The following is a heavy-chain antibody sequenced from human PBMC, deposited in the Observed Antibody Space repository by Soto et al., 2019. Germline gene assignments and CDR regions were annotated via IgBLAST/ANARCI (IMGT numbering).Heavy chain of an antibody. V-gene: IGHV4-61*08. D-gene: IGHD3-3*01. Sequence: SQTMSLTCTVSGGSVRSAGFYWICILQHPRKGLEWIGYIYHSGSTNYDPSLKSRVTMSVDWSKNQFSLKLSSVTAADTAVYFCAGQVATFEVNYFDYLRHRTLDTVSS. CDR2: IYHSGST. J-gene: IGHJ4*01. CDR1: GGSVRSAGFY. CDR3: AGQVATFEVNYFDY.